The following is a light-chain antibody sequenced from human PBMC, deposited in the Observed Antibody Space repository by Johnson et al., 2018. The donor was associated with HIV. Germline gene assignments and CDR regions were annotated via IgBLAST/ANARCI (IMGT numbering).Light chain of an antibody. CDR2: ENN. CDR1: SSNIGNNY. J-gene: IGLJ1*01. Sequence: QSVLTQPPSVSAAQGQKVTISCSGSSSNIGNNYVSWYQQLPGTAHKLLIYENNKRPSGIPDRFSASKSGTSATLGITGLQTGDEADYYCATWDSSLRVGFFGTGTKVTVL. CDR3: ATWDSSLRVGF. V-gene: IGLV1-51*02.